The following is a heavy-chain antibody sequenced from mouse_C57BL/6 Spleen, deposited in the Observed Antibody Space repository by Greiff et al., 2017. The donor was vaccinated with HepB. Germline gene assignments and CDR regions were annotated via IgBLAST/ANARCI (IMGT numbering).Heavy chain of an antibody. CDR2: IYPGDGDT. Sequence: VQLQQSGPELVKPGASVKISCKASGYAFSSSWMNWVKQRPGKGLEWIGRIYPGDGDTNYNGKFKGKATLTADKSSSTAYMQLSSLTAEDSAVYFCARLGTGTGFDYWGQGTTLTVSS. V-gene: IGHV1-82*01. D-gene: IGHD4-1*01. J-gene: IGHJ2*01. CDR1: GYAFSSSW. CDR3: ARLGTGTGFDY.